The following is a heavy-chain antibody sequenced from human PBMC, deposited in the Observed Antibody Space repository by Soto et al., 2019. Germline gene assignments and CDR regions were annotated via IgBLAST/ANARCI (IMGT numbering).Heavy chain of an antibody. V-gene: IGHV1-18*01. J-gene: IGHJ6*02. CDR3: ARGYYDFWSGYYQYYYYGMDV. CDR1: GYTFTSYG. CDR2: ISAYNGNT. Sequence: ASVKVSCKASGYTFTSYGISWVRQAPGQGLEWMGWISAYNGNTNYAQKLQGRVTMTTDTSTSTAYMELRSLRSDDTAVYYCARGYYDFWSGYYQYYYYGMDVWGQGTTVTVS. D-gene: IGHD3-3*01.